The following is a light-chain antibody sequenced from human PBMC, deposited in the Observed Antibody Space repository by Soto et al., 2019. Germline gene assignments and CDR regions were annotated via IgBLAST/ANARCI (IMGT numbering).Light chain of an antibody. CDR1: QTVTNTY. CDR2: GAS. CDR3: PQYGTLPPT. J-gene: IGKJ4*01. V-gene: IGKV3-20*01. Sequence: EIVLTQSPGTLSLSPGERATLACRASQTVTNTYLAWYQQKSGQAPNFLIYGASNRATGIPDRFSGSGSGTDFTLTISRLEPEDFAVYYCPQYGTLPPTFGGGTNVEI.